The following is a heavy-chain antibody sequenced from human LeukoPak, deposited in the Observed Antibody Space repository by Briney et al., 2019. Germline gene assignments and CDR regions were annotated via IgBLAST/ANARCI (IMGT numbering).Heavy chain of an antibody. CDR3: AKDYDFWSGYSFDY. V-gene: IGHV3-30*18. CDR2: ISYDGSNK. D-gene: IGHD3-3*01. Sequence: PGGSLRLSCAASGFTVSSNYMSWVRQAPGKGLEWVAVISYDGSNKYYADSVKGRFTISRDNSKNTLYLQMNSLRAEDTAVYYCAKDYDFWSGYSFDYWGQGTLVTVSS. J-gene: IGHJ4*02. CDR1: GFTVSSNY.